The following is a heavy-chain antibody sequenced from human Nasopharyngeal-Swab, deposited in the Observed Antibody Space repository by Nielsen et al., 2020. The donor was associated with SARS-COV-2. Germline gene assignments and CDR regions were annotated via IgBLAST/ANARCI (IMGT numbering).Heavy chain of an antibody. Sequence: SVKVSCKASGGTFSSYAISWVRQAPGQGLEWMGGIIPIFGTANYAQKFQGRVTITAGESTSTAYMELSSLRSEDTAVYYCARIAVHHNWFDPWGQGTLVTVSS. V-gene: IGHV1-69*13. CDR1: GGTFSSYA. D-gene: IGHD1-1*01. J-gene: IGHJ5*02. CDR3: ARIAVHHNWFDP. CDR2: IIPIFGTA.